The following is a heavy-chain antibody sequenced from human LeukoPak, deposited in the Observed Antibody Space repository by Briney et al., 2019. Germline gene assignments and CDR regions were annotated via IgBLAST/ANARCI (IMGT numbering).Heavy chain of an antibody. Sequence: ASVKVSCKASGYTFSSYDINWVRQATGQGLEWMGRMNPNSGDTAYAQKFQGRVTMTRDTSISTAYMELSSLRSEDTAVYYCASVYNYGMDVWGQGTTVIVSS. J-gene: IGHJ6*02. CDR2: MNPNSGDT. CDR3: ASVYNYGMDV. V-gene: IGHV1-8*01. CDR1: GYTFSSYD.